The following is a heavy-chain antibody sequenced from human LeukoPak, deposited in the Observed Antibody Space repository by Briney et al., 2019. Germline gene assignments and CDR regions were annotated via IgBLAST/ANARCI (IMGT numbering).Heavy chain of an antibody. Sequence: QPGGSLRPSCAASGITFNSYGMHWVRQAPDKGLEWVAFIRYDGSNEYHADSVKGRFTISRDNSKNTLYLQMNSLRGEDTAVYYCCGDFDYWGQGTLVTVSS. CDR2: IRYDGSNE. V-gene: IGHV3-30*02. D-gene: IGHD2-21*01. CDR1: GITFNSYG. CDR3: CGDFDY. J-gene: IGHJ4*02.